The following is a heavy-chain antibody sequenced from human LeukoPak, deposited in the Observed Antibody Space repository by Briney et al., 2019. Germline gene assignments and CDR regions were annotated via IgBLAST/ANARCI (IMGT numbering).Heavy chain of an antibody. CDR1: GFTFSSYA. D-gene: IGHD3-22*01. Sequence: PGGSLRLSCAASGFTFSSYAMHWVRQAPGKGLEWVAVISYDGSNKYYADSVKGRFTISRDNSKNTLYLQMNSLRAEDTAVYYCARDRPDIHYYYDSSGYFPPDYWGQGTLVTVSS. CDR2: ISYDGSNK. V-gene: IGHV3-30-3*01. J-gene: IGHJ4*02. CDR3: ARDRPDIHYYYDSSGYFPPDY.